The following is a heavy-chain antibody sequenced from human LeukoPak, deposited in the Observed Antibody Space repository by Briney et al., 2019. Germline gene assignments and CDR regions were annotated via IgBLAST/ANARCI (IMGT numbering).Heavy chain of an antibody. CDR2: IYHSGST. D-gene: IGHD2-2*02. CDR3: ASGGPPIYYMDV. Sequence: SETLSLTCTVSGYSISSGYYWGWIRQPPGKGLEWIGSIYHSGSTYYNPSLKSRVTISVDTSKNQFSLKLSSVTAADTAVYYCASGGPPIYYMDVWGKGTTVTVSS. CDR1: GYSISSGYY. V-gene: IGHV4-38-2*02. J-gene: IGHJ6*03.